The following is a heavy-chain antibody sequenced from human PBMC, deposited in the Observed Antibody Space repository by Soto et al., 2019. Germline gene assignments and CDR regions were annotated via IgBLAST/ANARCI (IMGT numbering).Heavy chain of an antibody. Sequence: SVKVSCKASGGTFSSYAISWVRQAPGQGLEWMGGIISIFGTANYTQKFQGRVTITADESTSTAYMELSSLRSEDTAVYYCAGYSSSWYPLFDYWGQGTLVTVSS. CDR2: IISIFGTA. D-gene: IGHD6-13*01. CDR3: AGYSSSWYPLFDY. V-gene: IGHV1-69*13. J-gene: IGHJ4*02. CDR1: GGTFSSYA.